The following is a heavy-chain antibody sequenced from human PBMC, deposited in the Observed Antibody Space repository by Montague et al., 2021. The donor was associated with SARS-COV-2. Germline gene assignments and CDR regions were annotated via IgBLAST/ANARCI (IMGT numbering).Heavy chain of an antibody. CDR3: ARGRPHFNMVVVVMTGGKYYFDY. J-gene: IGHJ4*02. CDR1: GGSFTDYY. V-gene: IGHV4-34*01. CDR2: INHRGTS. Sequence: SETLSLTCTVYGGSFTDYYWCWVRQPPAKGLEWTGEINHRGTSNYNPSLKSRVSISVDTSKNQFSLYLGSVTTADTAVYYCARGRPHFNMVVVVMTGGKYYFDYWGQGTRVTVSS. D-gene: IGHD3-22*01.